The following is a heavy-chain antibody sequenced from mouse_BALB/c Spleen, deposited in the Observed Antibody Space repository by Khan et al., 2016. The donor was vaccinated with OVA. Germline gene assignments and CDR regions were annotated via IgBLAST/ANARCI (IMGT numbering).Heavy chain of an antibody. D-gene: IGHD2-1*01. V-gene: IGHV5-17*02. CDR3: ARGNWAWFAY. Sequence: EVQRVESGGGLVQPGGSRKLSCAASGFTFSSFGMHWVRQAPEKGLEWVAYISSDSITLYYSATVKGRVTISRDNPRNTLFLQMTSLRSEDTAIYYCARGNWAWFAYWGQGTLVTVSA. J-gene: IGHJ3*01. CDR1: GFTFSSFG. CDR2: ISSDSITL.